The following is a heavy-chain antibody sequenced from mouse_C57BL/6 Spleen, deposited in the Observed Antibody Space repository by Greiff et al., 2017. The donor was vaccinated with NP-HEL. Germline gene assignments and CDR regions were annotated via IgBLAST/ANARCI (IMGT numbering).Heavy chain of an antibody. CDR2: IHPNSGST. V-gene: IGHV1-64*01. CDR3: AREAMDY. CDR1: GYTFTSYW. J-gene: IGHJ4*01. Sequence: QVQLPHPGAALLQPGASVPLSCTASGYTFTSYWMHWVPQRPGKGLEWIGMIHPNSGSTNYNEKFKSKATLTVDKSSSTAYMQLSSLTSEDSAVYYCAREAMDYWGQGTSVTVSS.